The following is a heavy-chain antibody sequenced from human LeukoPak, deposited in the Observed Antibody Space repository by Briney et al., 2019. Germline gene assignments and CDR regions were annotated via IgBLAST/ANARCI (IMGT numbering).Heavy chain of an antibody. CDR1: GFTFSSYA. CDR3: ARDRAAANYYYYGMDV. V-gene: IGHV3-30*04. Sequence: GGSLKLSCAASGFTFSSYAMHWVRQAPGKGLEWVAVISYDGSNKYYADSVKGRFTISRDNSKNTLYLQMNSLRAEDTAVYYCARDRAAANYYYYGMDVGGQGTTVTVSS. CDR2: ISYDGSNK. D-gene: IGHD6-13*01. J-gene: IGHJ6*02.